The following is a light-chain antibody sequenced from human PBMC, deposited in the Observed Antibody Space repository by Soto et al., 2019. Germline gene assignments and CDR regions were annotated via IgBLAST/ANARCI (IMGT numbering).Light chain of an antibody. Sequence: DLQVTQSPPSLSASVGDRVTITCRTSQYISNYLNWYQHKVGKAPQLLIYSASTLQMGVPSRFSGSASGTEFTLTISSLQPDDYASYYCQSNYILPWTFGQGTKVE. V-gene: IGKV1-39*01. J-gene: IGKJ1*01. CDR1: QYISNY. CDR2: SAS. CDR3: QSNYILPWT.